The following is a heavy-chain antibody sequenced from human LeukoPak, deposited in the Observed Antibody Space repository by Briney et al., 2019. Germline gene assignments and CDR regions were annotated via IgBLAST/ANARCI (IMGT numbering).Heavy chain of an antibody. CDR1: GFTFSSYW. D-gene: IGHD3-22*01. J-gene: IGHJ4*02. CDR3: AGDSSGYYLDY. CDR2: ISYDGSNK. V-gene: IGHV3-30*03. Sequence: PGGSLRLSCAASGFTFSSYWMSWVRQAPGKGLEWVAVISYDGSNKYYADSVKGRFTISRDNSKNTLYLQMNSLRAEDTAVYYCAGDSSGYYLDYWGQGTLVTVSS.